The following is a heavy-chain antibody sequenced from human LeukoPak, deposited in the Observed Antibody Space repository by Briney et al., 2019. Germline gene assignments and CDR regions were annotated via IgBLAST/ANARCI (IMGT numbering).Heavy chain of an antibody. Sequence: PGASVKVSCKASGYTFADYYLHWVRQAPGQGLEWMGCIDPGSGGTNYEQKFQGRVTMTRDTSISTAYMELSGLRSGNTAVYYCAREYYDSSGRKHAFENWGQGTMVTVSS. J-gene: IGHJ3*02. CDR3: AREYYDSSGRKHAFEN. V-gene: IGHV1-2*02. CDR2: IDPGSGGT. D-gene: IGHD3-22*01. CDR1: GYTFADYY.